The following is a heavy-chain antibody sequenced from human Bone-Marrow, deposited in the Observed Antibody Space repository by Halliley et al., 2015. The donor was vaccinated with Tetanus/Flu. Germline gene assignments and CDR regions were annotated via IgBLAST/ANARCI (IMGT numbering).Heavy chain of an antibody. Sequence: SLRLSCAASGFTSSNYMTWVRQAPGKGLEWVSIIYGGGSTYYADSVKGRFTISRDNSKNTLYLQMNSLRTEDTAVYYCARDLPMPSGSYVYWGQGTLVAVSS. V-gene: IGHV3-53*01. D-gene: IGHD1-26*01. CDR3: ARDLPMPSGSYVY. CDR1: GFTSSNY. CDR2: IYGGGST. J-gene: IGHJ4*02.